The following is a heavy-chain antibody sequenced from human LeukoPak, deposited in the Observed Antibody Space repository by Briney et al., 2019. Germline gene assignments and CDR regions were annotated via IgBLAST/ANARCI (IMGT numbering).Heavy chain of an antibody. CDR3: AKNGDRGAYCTGGTCYPYFYYYMDV. CDR1: GITLSSYG. V-gene: IGHV3-23*01. Sequence: GGSLRLSCAASGITLSSYGMSWVRQAPGKGLEWVSSISSTGGTTYYADSVKGRFTISRDNSKNTLYLQMNSLRAEDTAIYYCAKNGDRGAYCTGGTCYPYFYYYMDVWGKGTTVTISS. J-gene: IGHJ6*03. D-gene: IGHD2-15*01. CDR2: ISSTGGTT.